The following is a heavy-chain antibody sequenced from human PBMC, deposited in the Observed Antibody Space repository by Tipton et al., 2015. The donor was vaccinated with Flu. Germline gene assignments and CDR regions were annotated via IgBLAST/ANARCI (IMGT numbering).Heavy chain of an antibody. V-gene: IGHV4-59*01. CDR2: FSFAGGT. Sequence: GLVKPSETLSLTCTVSGGSISSYFWSWIRQPPGKGLEWIGYFSFAGGTNYNPSLKSRVTISVDTSKTQVSLRLSSVTAADTAVYYCARDRRTYPTGDYPVRYFDFWGPGTLVAVSS. J-gene: IGHJ4*02. D-gene: IGHD4-17*01. CDR3: ARDRRTYPTGDYPVRYFDF. CDR1: GGSISSYF.